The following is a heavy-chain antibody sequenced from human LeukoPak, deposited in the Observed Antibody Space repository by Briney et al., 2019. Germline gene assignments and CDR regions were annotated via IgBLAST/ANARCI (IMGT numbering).Heavy chain of an antibody. D-gene: IGHD3-10*01. CDR3: ARDLYYYGSGSYYGGWGYFDY. CDR1: GFTFSSYA. V-gene: IGHV3-30-3*01. CDR2: ISYDGSNK. J-gene: IGHJ4*02. Sequence: GGSLRLSCAASGFTFSSYAMHWVRQAPGKGLEGVAVISYDGSNKYYADSVKGRFTISRDNSKTTLYLQMNSLRAEDTAVYYCARDLYYYGSGSYYGGWGYFDYWGQGTLVTVSS.